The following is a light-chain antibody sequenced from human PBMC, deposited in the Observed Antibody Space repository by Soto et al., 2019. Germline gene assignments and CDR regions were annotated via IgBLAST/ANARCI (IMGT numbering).Light chain of an antibody. CDR3: QQYDDLPRT. J-gene: IGKJ2*01. V-gene: IGKV1-33*01. CDR1: QDISNN. Sequence: DIQMTQSPSSLSASVGDRVTITCQASQDISNNLHWYQVKPGKAPKLLIYDASNLETGVPSRFSGSGSGTDFTFTINSLQPEDDATYYCQQYDDLPRTFGQGTKLQIK. CDR2: DAS.